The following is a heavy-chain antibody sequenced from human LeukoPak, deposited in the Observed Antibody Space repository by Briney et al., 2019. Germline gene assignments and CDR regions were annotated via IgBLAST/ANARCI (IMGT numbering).Heavy chain of an antibody. CDR2: IYYSGST. CDR1: GGSVSSGSYY. D-gene: IGHD3-10*01. CDR3: ARARITAPYFDY. V-gene: IGHV4-61*01. Sequence: PETLSLTCTVSGGSVSSGSYYWSWIRQPPGKGLEWIGYIYYSGSTNYNPSLKSRVTISVDTSKNQFSLKLSSVTAADTAVYYCARARITAPYFDYWGQGTLVTVSS. J-gene: IGHJ4*02.